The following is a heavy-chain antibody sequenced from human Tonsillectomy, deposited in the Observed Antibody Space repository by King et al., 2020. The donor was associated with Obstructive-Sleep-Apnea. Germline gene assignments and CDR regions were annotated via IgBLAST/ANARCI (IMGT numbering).Heavy chain of an antibody. CDR1: GFNSNDYA. D-gene: IGHD1-14*01. V-gene: IGHV3-9*01. J-gene: IGHJ6*01. CDR2: IYWDGSRT. CDR3: GKDISPGGMDV. Sequence: VQLVESGGGLVQPGRSLRLSCAASGFNSNDYAMHWVRQAPGKGLEWVSGIYWDGSRTGYADFVKGRFTISRDNAKSSLYLQMNNLKAEDTAVYYCGKDISPGGMDVWGQGPTVTVSS.